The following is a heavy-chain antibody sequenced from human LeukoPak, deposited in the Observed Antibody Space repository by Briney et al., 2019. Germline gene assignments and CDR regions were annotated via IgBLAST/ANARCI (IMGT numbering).Heavy chain of an antibody. J-gene: IGHJ4*02. Sequence: PGGSLRLSCAASGFTFSSCGFNWVRHAPGKGLEWVSSIGPTGTDRYYADSVSGRFTISRDNAKNSMYLQMDSLRDEDTAVYYCATETIGRHYDYWGQGTLLTVSS. CDR2: IGPTGTDR. D-gene: IGHD1-14*01. V-gene: IGHV3-21*01. CDR1: GFTFSSCG. CDR3: ATETIGRHYDY.